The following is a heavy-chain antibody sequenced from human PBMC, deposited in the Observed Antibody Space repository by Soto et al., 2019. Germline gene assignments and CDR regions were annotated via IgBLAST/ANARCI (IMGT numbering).Heavy chain of an antibody. Sequence: QVQLVQSGAEVKKPGASVKVSCKASGYTFPSYDINWVRQATGQGLEWMGWMNPNSGNTGYAQKFQGRVTMTRNTSISTAYMELGSLRSEDTAVYYCAGGLMIRAGGVGIRTPRNWFDPWGQGTLVTVSS. J-gene: IGHJ5*02. V-gene: IGHV1-8*01. CDR1: GYTFPSYD. D-gene: IGHD3-3*01. CDR2: MNPNSGNT. CDR3: AGGLMIRAGGVGIRTPRNWFDP.